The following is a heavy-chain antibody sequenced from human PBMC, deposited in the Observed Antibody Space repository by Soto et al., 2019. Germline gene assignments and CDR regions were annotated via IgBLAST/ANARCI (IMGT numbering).Heavy chain of an antibody. CDR1: GGTFSSSA. Sequence: SVKVSCKASGGTFSSSAISWVRRAPGQGLEWMGGIIPIFGTANYAQKFQGRVTITADESTSTAYMELSSLRSEDTAVYYCARAVTMVRGVSYYYYGMDVWGQGTTVTVSS. D-gene: IGHD3-10*01. J-gene: IGHJ6*02. CDR3: ARAVTMVRGVSYYYYGMDV. CDR2: IIPIFGTA. V-gene: IGHV1-69*13.